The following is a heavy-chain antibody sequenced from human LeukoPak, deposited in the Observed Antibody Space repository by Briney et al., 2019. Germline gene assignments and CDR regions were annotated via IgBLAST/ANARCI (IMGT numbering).Heavy chain of an antibody. D-gene: IGHD2-2*01. Sequence: PGGSLRLSCAASGFALSDVWMTWVRQAPGKGLEWVGRVRSKSSGETTEYAAPVKGRFSISKDDSKNTLFLEMNSLKTEDTAIYYCTSIPPGYCRSCTCGSHDYWGQGTLVTVSS. J-gene: IGHJ4*02. CDR3: TSIPPGYCRSCTCGSHDY. CDR2: VRSKSSGETT. CDR1: GFALSDVW. V-gene: IGHV3-15*01.